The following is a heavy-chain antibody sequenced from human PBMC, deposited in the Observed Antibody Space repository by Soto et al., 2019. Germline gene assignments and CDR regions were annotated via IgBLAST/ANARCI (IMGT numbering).Heavy chain of an antibody. CDR1: GFTFTTFS. V-gene: IGHV3-23*01. D-gene: IGHD6-19*01. CDR3: AKGYNSGWSFFDY. Sequence: PGGSLRLSCAASGFTFTTFSMNWVRQAPGKGLEWVSVITGSGGSTYYADSVKGRFTISRDNSKNTLYLQMNSLRAEDTAVYYCAKGYNSGWSFFDYWGQGALVTVSS. CDR2: ITGSGGST. J-gene: IGHJ4*02.